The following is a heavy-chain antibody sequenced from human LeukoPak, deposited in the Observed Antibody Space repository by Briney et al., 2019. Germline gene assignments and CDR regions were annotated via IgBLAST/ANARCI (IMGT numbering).Heavy chain of an antibody. J-gene: IGHJ4*02. V-gene: IGHV4-39*07. CDR2: IYYSGST. CDR1: GGSISSSSYY. Sequence: SETLSLTCTVSGGSISSSSYYWGWIRQPPGKGLEWIGSIYYSGSTYYNPSLKSRVTISVDRSKNQFSLKLSSVTAADTAVYYCAREWDSSSSRTSYFDYWGQGTLVTVSS. D-gene: IGHD6-6*01. CDR3: AREWDSSSSRTSYFDY.